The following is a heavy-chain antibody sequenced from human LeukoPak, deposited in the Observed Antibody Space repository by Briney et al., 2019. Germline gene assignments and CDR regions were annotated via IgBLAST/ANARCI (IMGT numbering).Heavy chain of an antibody. CDR1: GFTFSSYG. CDR3: AKDRRSGIVVVPAARVFGY. V-gene: IGHV3-23*01. D-gene: IGHD2-2*01. Sequence: PGGTLRLSCAASGFTFSSYGMSWVRQAPGKGLEWVSAISGSGGSTYYADSVKGRFTISRDNSKNTLYLQMNSLRAEDTAVYYCAKDRRSGIVVVPAARVFGYWGQGTLVTVSS. CDR2: ISGSGGST. J-gene: IGHJ4*02.